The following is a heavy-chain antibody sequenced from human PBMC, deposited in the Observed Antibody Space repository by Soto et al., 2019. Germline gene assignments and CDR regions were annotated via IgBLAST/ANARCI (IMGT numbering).Heavy chain of an antibody. Sequence: ASVKVSCRASGYTFTSYGISWVRQAPGQGLEWMGWISAYNGNTNYAQKLQGRVTMTTDTSTSTAYMELRSLRSDDTAVYYCASLTYYYDSSGYYWFDPWGQGTLVTVSS. CDR1: GYTFTSYG. CDR2: ISAYNGNT. D-gene: IGHD3-22*01. V-gene: IGHV1-18*04. CDR3: ASLTYYYDSSGYYWFDP. J-gene: IGHJ5*02.